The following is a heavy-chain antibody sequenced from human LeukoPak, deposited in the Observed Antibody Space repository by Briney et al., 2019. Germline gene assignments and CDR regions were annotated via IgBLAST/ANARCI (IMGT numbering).Heavy chain of an antibody. Sequence: SQTLSLTCTVSGGSISSGSYYWSWIRQSAGKGLEWIGRIYTSGSTNYNPSLKSRVTISVDTSKNQFSLKLSSVTAADTAVYYCAREPRYGFVDYWGQGTLVTVSS. CDR2: IYTSGST. D-gene: IGHD3-16*02. J-gene: IGHJ4*02. CDR3: AREPRYGFVDY. V-gene: IGHV4-61*02. CDR1: GGSISSGSYY.